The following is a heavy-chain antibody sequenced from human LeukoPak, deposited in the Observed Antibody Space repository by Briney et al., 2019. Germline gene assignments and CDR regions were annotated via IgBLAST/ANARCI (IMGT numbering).Heavy chain of an antibody. CDR2: IYYSGST. CDR3: ARERVAGTVDY. J-gene: IGHJ4*02. D-gene: IGHD6-19*01. CDR1: GGSISSYY. Sequence: SETLSLTCTVSGGSISSYYWSWLRQPPGKGLEWIGYIYYSGSTNYNPSLKSRVTISVDTSKNQFSLKLSSVTAADTAVYYCARERVAGTVDYWGQGTLVTVSS. V-gene: IGHV4-59*01.